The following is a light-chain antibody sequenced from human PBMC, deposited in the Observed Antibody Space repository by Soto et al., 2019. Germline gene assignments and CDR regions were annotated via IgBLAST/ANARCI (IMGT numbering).Light chain of an antibody. J-gene: IGKJ4*01. CDR3: QQSLTTPLT. V-gene: IGKV1-39*01. Sequence: DIQMTQSPSSLSASVGDRVTIACRASQSISIYLNWYQQKPGKAPKLLIYAASSLQSGVPSRFGGSGSGTDFTLTISSLQREDLATYYCQQSLTTPLTFGGGT. CDR1: QSISIY. CDR2: AAS.